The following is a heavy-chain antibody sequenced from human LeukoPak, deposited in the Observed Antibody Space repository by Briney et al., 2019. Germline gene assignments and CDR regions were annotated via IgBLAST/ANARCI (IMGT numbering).Heavy chain of an antibody. Sequence: GGSLRLSCAASGFTFSSYGMSWVRQAPGKGLEWVSAISGSGGSTYYADSVKGRFTISRDNAKNSLYLQMNSLRAEDTAVYYCARDLQPGVGATTGNYWGQGTLVTVSS. J-gene: IGHJ4*02. CDR1: GFTFSSYG. CDR2: ISGSGGST. V-gene: IGHV3-23*01. D-gene: IGHD1-26*01. CDR3: ARDLQPGVGATTGNY.